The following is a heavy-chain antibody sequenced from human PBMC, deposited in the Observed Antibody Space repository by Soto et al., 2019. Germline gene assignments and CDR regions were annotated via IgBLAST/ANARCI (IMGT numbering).Heavy chain of an antibody. Sequence: GGSLRLSCAASGFTLRSYGMNWVRQAPGKGLEWVSYISSSSSTIYYADSVKGRFTISRDNAKNSLYLQMNSLRDEDTAVYYCARDLARPSIPSLDYWGQGTLVTVSS. V-gene: IGHV3-48*02. J-gene: IGHJ4*02. D-gene: IGHD6-6*01. CDR2: ISSSSSTI. CDR1: GFTLRSYG. CDR3: ARDLARPSIPSLDY.